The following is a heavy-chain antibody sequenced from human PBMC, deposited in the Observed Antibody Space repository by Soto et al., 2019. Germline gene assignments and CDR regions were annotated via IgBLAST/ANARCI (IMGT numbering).Heavy chain of an antibody. CDR3: AKEGGYGDYGGAWYFDL. CDR1: GFTFSSYA. V-gene: IGHV3-23*01. J-gene: IGHJ2*01. Sequence: ESGGGLVQPGGSLRLSCAASGFTFSSYAMSWVRQAPGKGLEWVSAISGSGGSTYYADSVKGRFTISRDNSKNTLYLQMNSLRAEDTAVYYCAKEGGYGDYGGAWYFDLWGRGTLVTVSS. CDR2: ISGSGGST. D-gene: IGHD4-17*01.